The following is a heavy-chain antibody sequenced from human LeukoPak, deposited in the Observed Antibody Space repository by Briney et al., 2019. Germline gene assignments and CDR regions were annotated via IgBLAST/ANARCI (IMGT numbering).Heavy chain of an antibody. Sequence: PSETLSLTCAVYGGSFSGYYWSWIRQPPGKGLEWIGEINHSGSTNYNPSLKSRVTISVDTSKNQFSLKLSSVTAADTAVYYCARVGGTHYYGSGSYFRVPNPDDYWGQGTLVTVSS. V-gene: IGHV4-34*01. CDR3: ARVGGTHYYGSGSYFRVPNPDDY. J-gene: IGHJ4*02. CDR2: INHSGST. CDR1: GGSFSGYY. D-gene: IGHD3-10*01.